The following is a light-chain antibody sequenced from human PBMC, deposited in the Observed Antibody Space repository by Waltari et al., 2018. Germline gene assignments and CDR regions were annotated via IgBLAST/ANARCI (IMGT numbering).Light chain of an antibody. CDR2: RNN. J-gene: IGLJ2*01. V-gene: IGLV1-47*01. CDR3: ATWDDSLRGHVL. CDR1: ISNIGSNY. Sequence: QSVLTQPPSASGTPGQRVTISCSGSISNIGSNYVYWCQQFPGTAPRLIMSRNNQRPSGVPDRFSGSKSGTSAYLAISGLRSEDEADYYCATWDDSLRGHVLFGGGTKLTVL.